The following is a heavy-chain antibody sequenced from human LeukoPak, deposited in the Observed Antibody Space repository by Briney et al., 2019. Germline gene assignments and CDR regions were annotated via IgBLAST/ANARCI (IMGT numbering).Heavy chain of an antibody. Sequence: SETLSLTCTVSGGSISSSSHWWGWIRQPPGKGLEWIANIYYSGSTHYNPSLKSRVTISIEKSKNQFSLKLSSVTAADTAVYYCARNYYESSGYYPWNFDYWGQGTLVTVSS. CDR1: GGSISSSSHW. J-gene: IGHJ4*02. CDR3: ARNYYESSGYYPWNFDY. V-gene: IGHV4-39*01. D-gene: IGHD3-22*01. CDR2: IYYSGST.